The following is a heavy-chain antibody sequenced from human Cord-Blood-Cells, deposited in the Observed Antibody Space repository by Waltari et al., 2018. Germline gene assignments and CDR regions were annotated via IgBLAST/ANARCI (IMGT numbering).Heavy chain of an antibody. Sequence: QVQLVQSGAEVKKPGASVKVSCKVSGYTLTELSMHWVRQALGKGIEWMGGFGPEEGETIYERKFQGRVTMTEDTSTDTAYMELSSLRSEDTAVYYCATLGGIAVAAIDYWGQGTLVTVSS. J-gene: IGHJ4*02. V-gene: IGHV1-24*01. CDR3: ATLGGIAVAAIDY. CDR1: GYTLTELS. D-gene: IGHD6-19*01. CDR2: FGPEEGET.